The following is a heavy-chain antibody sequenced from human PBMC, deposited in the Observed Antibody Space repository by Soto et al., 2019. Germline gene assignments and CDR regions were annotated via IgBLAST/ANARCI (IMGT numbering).Heavy chain of an antibody. V-gene: IGHV1-69*06. Sequence: SVKVSCKASGYTFTSYGISWVRQAPGQGLEWMGGIIPIFGTANYAQKFQGRVTITADKSASTAYMELSSLRSEDTAVYYCARGTLYYDFWSGYVLWGQGTLVTVSS. D-gene: IGHD3-3*01. CDR1: GYTFTSYG. J-gene: IGHJ4*02. CDR2: IIPIFGTA. CDR3: ARGTLYYDFWSGYVL.